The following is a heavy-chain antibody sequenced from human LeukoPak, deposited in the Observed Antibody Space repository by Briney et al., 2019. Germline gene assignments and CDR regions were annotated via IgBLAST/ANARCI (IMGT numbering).Heavy chain of an antibody. D-gene: IGHD3-3*01. CDR1: GGTFSSYT. V-gene: IGHV1-8*03. Sequence: VASVKVSCKASGGTFSSYTINWVRQATGQGLEWMGWMNPNSGNTGYAQKFQGRVTITRNTSISTAYMELSSLRSEDTAVYYCARGLYYDFWSGYYNWFGPWGQGTLVTVSS. CDR3: ARGLYYDFWSGYYNWFGP. J-gene: IGHJ5*02. CDR2: MNPNSGNT.